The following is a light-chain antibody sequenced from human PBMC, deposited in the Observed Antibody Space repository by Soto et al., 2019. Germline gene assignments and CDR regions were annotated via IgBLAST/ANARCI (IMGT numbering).Light chain of an antibody. CDR2: DVT. J-gene: IGLJ1*01. Sequence: SALTQPRSVSGSPGQSLTLSCTGTSSDVGGYNYVSWYQQYPGKVPKLMIYDVTKRPSGVPDRFSGSKSGNTASLTISGLQAEDEADYYCCTHAGSYTYVFGTGTKVTVL. CDR3: CTHAGSYTYV. V-gene: IGLV2-11*01. CDR1: SSDVGGYNY.